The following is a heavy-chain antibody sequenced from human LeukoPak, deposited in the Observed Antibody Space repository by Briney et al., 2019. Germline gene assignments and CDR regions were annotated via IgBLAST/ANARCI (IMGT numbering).Heavy chain of an antibody. D-gene: IGHD2-2*02. CDR1: GGSISSYY. V-gene: IGHV4-59*12. CDR3: ARVGSRAIVVVPAAIEGWFDP. CDR2: IYYSGST. Sequence: PSETLSLTCTVSGGSISSYYWSWIRQPPGKGLEWIGYIYYSGSTNYNPSLKSRVTISVDTSKNQFSLKLSSVTAADTAVYYCARVGSRAIVVVPAAIEGWFDPWGQGTLVTVSS. J-gene: IGHJ5*02.